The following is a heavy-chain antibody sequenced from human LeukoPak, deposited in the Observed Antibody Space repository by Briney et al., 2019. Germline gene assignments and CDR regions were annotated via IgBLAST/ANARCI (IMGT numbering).Heavy chain of an antibody. D-gene: IGHD5-12*01. CDR3: ARGYDYYYYGMDV. J-gene: IGHJ6*02. V-gene: IGHV3-53*04. CDR1: GFTVSSNY. Sequence: GGSLRLSCAASGFTVSSNYMSWVRQAPGKGLEWVSVIYSGGSTYYADSVKGRFTISRHDSKNTLYLQMNSLRAEDTAVYYCARGYDYYYYGMDVWGQGTTVTVSS. CDR2: IYSGGST.